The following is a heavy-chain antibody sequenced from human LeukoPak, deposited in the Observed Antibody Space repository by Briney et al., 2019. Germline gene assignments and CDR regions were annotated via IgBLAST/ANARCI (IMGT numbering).Heavy chain of an antibody. J-gene: IGHJ4*02. CDR2: ISGSGGST. CDR3: AKEPRPVIVGAPGY. V-gene: IGHV3-23*01. CDR1: GFTFSSYA. Sequence: PGGSLRLSCAASGFTFSSYAMRWVRQAPGRGLEWVSAISGSGGSTYYADSVKGRFTISRDNSKNTLYLQMNSLRAEDTAVYYCAKEPRPVIVGAPGYWGQGTLVTVSS. D-gene: IGHD1-26*01.